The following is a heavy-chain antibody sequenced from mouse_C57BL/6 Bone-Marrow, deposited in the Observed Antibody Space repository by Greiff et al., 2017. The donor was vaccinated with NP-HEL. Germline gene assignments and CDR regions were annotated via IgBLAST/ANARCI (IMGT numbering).Heavy chain of an antibody. J-gene: IGHJ2*01. CDR3: AGNYGGY. CDR1: GYSITSGYY. D-gene: IGHD2-1*01. CDR2: ISYDGSN. V-gene: IGHV3-6*01. Sequence: EVQLQESGPGLVKPSQSLSLTCSVTGYSITSGYYWNWIRQFPGNKLEWMGYISYDGSNNYNPSLKNRISITRDKSKNQFFLELESVTTEDTATYYCAGNYGGYWGQGTTLTVSS.